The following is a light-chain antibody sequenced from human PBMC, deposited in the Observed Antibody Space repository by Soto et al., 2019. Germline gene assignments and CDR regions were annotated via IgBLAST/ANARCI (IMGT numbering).Light chain of an antibody. CDR2: AAS. CDR1: QSVNTN. V-gene: IGKV3D-15*01. CDR3: QQHNQWPIT. J-gene: IGKJ5*01. Sequence: EIVMTQSPATLSVSPGERATLSCRASQSVNTNVAWYQQKPGQAPRLLIYAASTRATGIPARFSGSGSGTEFTLTINSLQSEDSAVYYCQQHNQWPITFGQGTRREIK.